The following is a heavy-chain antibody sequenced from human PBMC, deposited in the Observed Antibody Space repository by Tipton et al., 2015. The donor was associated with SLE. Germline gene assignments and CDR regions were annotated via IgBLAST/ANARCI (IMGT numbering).Heavy chain of an antibody. CDR3: AREWGDAFDV. CDR2: LYYSGSI. Sequence: TLSLTCTVSGGSISSHYWRWIRQPPGQGLEWIGYLYYSGSISYNPSLKSRVTISVDTSKNQFSLKLSSVTAADTAVYYCAREWGDAFDVWGQGTMVMVSS. CDR1: GGSISSHY. V-gene: IGHV4-59*11. D-gene: IGHD3-16*01. J-gene: IGHJ3*01.